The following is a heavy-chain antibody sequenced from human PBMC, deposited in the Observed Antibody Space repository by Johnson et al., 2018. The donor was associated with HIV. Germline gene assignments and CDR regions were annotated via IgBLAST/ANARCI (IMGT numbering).Heavy chain of an antibody. Sequence: VQLVESGGGLVKPGGSLRLSCAASGFTFSNYDMHWVRQAPGKGLEWVSGISWNSGSIGYADSVKGRFTISRDNAKNSLYLQMNSLRAEDTAVYYCARDNGYYYDSSGSRNAFDIWGQGTMVTVSS. CDR1: GFTFSNYD. CDR3: ARDNGYYYDSSGSRNAFDI. V-gene: IGHV3-9*01. CDR2: ISWNSGSI. D-gene: IGHD3-22*01. J-gene: IGHJ3*02.